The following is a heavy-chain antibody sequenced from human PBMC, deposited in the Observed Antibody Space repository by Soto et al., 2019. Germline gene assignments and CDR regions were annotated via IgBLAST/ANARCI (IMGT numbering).Heavy chain of an antibody. V-gene: IGHV5-10-1*01. CDR2: IDPTDFYT. Sequence: PGESLKISCKGSGYSFSNYWIQWVRQKPGKGLEYMGRIDPTDFYTNYSPPFQGHVTMSVDKSTSTAYLEWSSLKASDTAMYYCARPARLGWNNRVPDFWGQGTLVTVSS. D-gene: IGHD1-1*01. CDR1: GYSFSNYW. J-gene: IGHJ4*02. CDR3: ARPARLGWNNRVPDF.